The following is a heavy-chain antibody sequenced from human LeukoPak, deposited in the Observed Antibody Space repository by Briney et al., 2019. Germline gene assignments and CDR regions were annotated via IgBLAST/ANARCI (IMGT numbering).Heavy chain of an antibody. CDR1: GFSFTNYW. Sequence: GESLLISCKGSGFSFTNYWISWVRQLPGKGLEWMGRIDPSDSYTQYSPSFQGHVTISADMSIGTVYLQWSSLKASDTAIYYCARIMTTVTKWGQGTLVTVSS. CDR2: IDPSDSYT. J-gene: IGHJ4*02. D-gene: IGHD4-17*01. V-gene: IGHV5-10-1*01. CDR3: ARIMTTVTK.